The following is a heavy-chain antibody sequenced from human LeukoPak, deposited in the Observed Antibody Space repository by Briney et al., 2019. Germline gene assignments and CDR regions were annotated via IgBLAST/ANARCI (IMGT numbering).Heavy chain of an antibody. V-gene: IGHV3-23*01. CDR3: AKGSYYDSSGSFYFDY. CDR1: GFTFSSYA. CDR2: ISGSGDNT. J-gene: IGHJ4*02. Sequence: GGSLRLSCAASGFTFSSYAMSWVRQATGKGLEWVSGISGSGDNTYYADSVKGRFTISRDNSKNTLYVQVNSLGTEDTAAYYCAKGSYYDSSGSFYFDYWGQGTLVTVSS. D-gene: IGHD3-22*01.